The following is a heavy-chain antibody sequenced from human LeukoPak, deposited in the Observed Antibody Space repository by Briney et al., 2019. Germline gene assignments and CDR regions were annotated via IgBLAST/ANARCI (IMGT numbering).Heavy chain of an antibody. CDR3: ARALSGSSQAMDV. Sequence: PGGSLRLSCAASGFTFSSYAMSWVRQAPGKGLEWVSAISGSGDRTYSADSVKGRFTISRDNAKNSLYLQMNSLRAEDTAVYYCARALSGSSQAMDVWGQGTTVTVSS. CDR2: ISGSGDRT. CDR1: GFTFSSYA. V-gene: IGHV3-23*01. D-gene: IGHD2-15*01. J-gene: IGHJ6*02.